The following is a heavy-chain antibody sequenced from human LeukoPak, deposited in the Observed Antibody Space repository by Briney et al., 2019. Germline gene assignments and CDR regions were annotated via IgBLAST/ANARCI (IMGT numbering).Heavy chain of an antibody. J-gene: IGHJ4*02. D-gene: IGHD6-13*01. V-gene: IGHV4-34*01. CDR1: GGSLSGYY. Sequence: SETLSLTCAVYGGSLSGYYWSWIRQPPGKGLEWIGEINHSGTTNYNPSLKSRVTISVDTSKNQFSLKLSSVTAADTAVYYCARGDRYSSRPFDFWGQGTLVTVSS. CDR2: INHSGTT. CDR3: ARGDRYSSRPFDF.